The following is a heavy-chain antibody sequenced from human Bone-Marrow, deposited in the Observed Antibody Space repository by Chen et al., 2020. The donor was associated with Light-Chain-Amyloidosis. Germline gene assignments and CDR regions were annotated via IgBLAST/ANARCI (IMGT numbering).Heavy chain of an antibody. CDR3: ARDRGYCSGGRCSRGWFDP. Sequence: QVQVVESGGGVVQPGRSLRLSCAVYGFTFSNYGLHWVRQAPGKGLEWVAVIWYDGSKKYYADSVKGRFTISRDNSKNTLYLQMNSLRAEDTAVYYCARDRGYCSGGRCSRGWFDPWGQGTLVTVSS. CDR2: IWYDGSKK. CDR1: GFTFSNYG. D-gene: IGHD2-15*01. V-gene: IGHV3-33*08. J-gene: IGHJ5*02.